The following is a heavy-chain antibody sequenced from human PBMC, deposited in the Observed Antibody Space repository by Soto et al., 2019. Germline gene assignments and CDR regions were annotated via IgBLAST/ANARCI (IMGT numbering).Heavy chain of an antibody. Sequence: GASVKVSCKASGGTFSSYAISWVRQAPGQGLEWMGGIIPIFGTANYAQKFQGRVTITADESTSTAYMELSSLRSEDTAVYYCARYFNTVTTALYYYYGMDVWGQGTTVNVSS. V-gene: IGHV1-69*13. D-gene: IGHD4-17*01. CDR2: IIPIFGTA. J-gene: IGHJ6*02. CDR1: GGTFSSYA. CDR3: ARYFNTVTTALYYYYGMDV.